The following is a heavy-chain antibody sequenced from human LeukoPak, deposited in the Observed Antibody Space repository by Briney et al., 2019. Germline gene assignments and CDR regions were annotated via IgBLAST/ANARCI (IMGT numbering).Heavy chain of an antibody. D-gene: IGHD3-22*01. V-gene: IGHV3-9*01. J-gene: IGHJ4*02. CDR2: ISWNSGSI. CDR1: GFTFDDYA. CDR3: AKDHYYDSSGNLDY. Sequence: PGGSLRLSCAASGFTFDDYAMHWVRQAPGKGLGWVSGISWNSGSIGYADSVKGRFTISRDNAKNTLYLQMNSLRAEDTALYYCAKDHYYDSSGNLDYWGQGTLVTVSS.